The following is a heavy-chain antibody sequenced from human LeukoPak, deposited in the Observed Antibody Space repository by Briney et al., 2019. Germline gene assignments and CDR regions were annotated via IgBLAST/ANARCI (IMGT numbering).Heavy chain of an antibody. CDR2: IYYSGST. V-gene: IGHV4-39*07. CDR3: ATGHDAFDI. J-gene: IGHJ3*02. CDR1: GGSISSNNYY. Sequence: PSETPSLTCTVSGGSISSNNYYWGWIRQPPGKGLEWIGSIYYSGSTYYNPSLKSRVTISVDTSKNQFSQKLSSVTAADTAVYYCATGHDAFDIWGQGTMVTVSS.